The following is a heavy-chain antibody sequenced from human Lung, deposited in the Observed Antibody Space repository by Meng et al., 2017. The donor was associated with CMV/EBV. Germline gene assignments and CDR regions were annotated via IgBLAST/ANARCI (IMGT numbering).Heavy chain of an antibody. J-gene: IGHJ6*02. V-gene: IGHV1-69*05. CDR1: GGTFSSYA. Sequence: SXXXSCXASGGTFSSYAISWVRQAPGQGLEWMGGIIPIFGTANYAQKFQGRVTITTDESTSTAYMELSSLRSEDTAVYYCARFVYRPPHYYYGMDVWGQGTTVTVSS. CDR2: IIPIFGTA. D-gene: IGHD3-16*01. CDR3: ARFVYRPPHYYYGMDV.